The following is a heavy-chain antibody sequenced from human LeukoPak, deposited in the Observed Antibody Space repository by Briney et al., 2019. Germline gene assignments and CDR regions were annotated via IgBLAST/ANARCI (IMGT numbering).Heavy chain of an antibody. CDR2: ISTGGSGI. D-gene: IGHD6-19*01. V-gene: IGHV3-48*03. CDR3: ARDRSGWYYFDY. Sequence: TGGSLRLSCAVSGFTFSDYGMNWVRQALGKGLEWVSYISTGGSGIYYADSVKGRFTISRDNAKNSLYLQMDSLRAEDTAVYYCARDRSGWYYFDYWGQGTLVTVSS. CDR1: GFTFSDYG. J-gene: IGHJ4*02.